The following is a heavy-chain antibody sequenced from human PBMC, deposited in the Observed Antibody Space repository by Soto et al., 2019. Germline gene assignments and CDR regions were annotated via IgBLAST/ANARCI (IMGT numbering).Heavy chain of an antibody. CDR3: ARDIVATNYFDY. J-gene: IGHJ4*02. V-gene: IGHV1-18*01. D-gene: IGHD5-12*01. CDR2: ISAYNGNT. CDR1: GYTFTSYG. Sequence: QVQLVQSGAEVKKPGASVKVSCKASGYTFTSYGISWVRQAPGQGLEWMGWISAYNGNTNYAQKLQGRGTMTTDTATRTAYTEPRSLSSDDPAVSYCARDIVATNYFDYCGQGTLVTVSS.